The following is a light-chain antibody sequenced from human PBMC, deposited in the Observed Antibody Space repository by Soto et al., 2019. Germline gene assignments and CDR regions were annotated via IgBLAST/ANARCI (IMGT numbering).Light chain of an antibody. J-gene: IGLJ1*01. CDR3: SSYTSSSLYV. CDR1: SSDVGGYNY. V-gene: IGLV2-14*01. Sequence: QSALTQPASVSGSPGESITISCTGTSSDVGGYNYVSWYQQQPGKAPKLMIHDVSNRPSGVSDRFSGSKSANTASLTISGLQVEDEADYYCSSYTSSSLYVFGPGTKLTVL. CDR2: DVS.